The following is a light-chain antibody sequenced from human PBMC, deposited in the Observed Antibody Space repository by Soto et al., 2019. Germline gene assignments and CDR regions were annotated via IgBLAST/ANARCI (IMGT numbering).Light chain of an antibody. CDR2: GAS. Sequence: EIVMTQSQATLSVSPGERATLSCRASQSVSSNLAWYQQKPGQAPRLLIYGASTRATGIPARFSGSGSGTEFTLTISSLQSEDFAVYYCQQYNNWSQTFGQGTKVEIK. V-gene: IGKV3-15*01. CDR3: QQYNNWSQT. J-gene: IGKJ1*01. CDR1: QSVSSN.